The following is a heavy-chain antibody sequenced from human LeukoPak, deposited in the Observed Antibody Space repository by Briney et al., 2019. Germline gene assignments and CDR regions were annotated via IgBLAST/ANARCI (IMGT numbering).Heavy chain of an antibody. CDR3: ARASITGRQLDY. CDR2: IYHSGST. J-gene: IGHJ4*02. CDR1: GYSISSGYY. D-gene: IGHD1-20*01. V-gene: IGHV4-38-2*02. Sequence: SETLSLTCTVSGYSISSGYYWGWIRQPPGKGLEWIGSIYHSGSTYYNPSLKSRVTIAVDTSNNQFSLKLSSVTAADTAVYYCARASITGRQLDYWGQGTLVTVSS.